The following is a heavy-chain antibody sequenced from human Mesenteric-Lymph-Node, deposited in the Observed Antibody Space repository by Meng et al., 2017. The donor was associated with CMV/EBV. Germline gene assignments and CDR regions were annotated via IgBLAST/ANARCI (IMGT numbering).Heavy chain of an antibody. V-gene: IGHV3-23*01. CDR1: GFTFSNYP. CDR3: ATLGPSLRWLWTYNWFDP. D-gene: IGHD4-23*01. CDR2: ISGSGGST. J-gene: IGHJ5*02. Sequence: GGSLRLSCAASGFTFSNYPMSMNWVRQAPGKGLEWVSAISGSGGSTYYADSVKGRFTISRDNSKNTLYLQMNSLRAEDTAVYYCATLGPSLRWLWTYNWFDPWGQGTLVTVSS.